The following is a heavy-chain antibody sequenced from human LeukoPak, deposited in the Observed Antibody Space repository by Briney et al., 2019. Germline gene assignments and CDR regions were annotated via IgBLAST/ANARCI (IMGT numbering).Heavy chain of an antibody. J-gene: IGHJ4*02. CDR3: ARGGQQLVPPDY. CDR2: ISSSSSYI. CDR1: GFTFSSYS. Sequence: PGGSLRLSCAASGFTFSSYSMNWVRQAPGKGLEWVSSISSSSSYIYYADSVKGRFTISRDNAENSLYLQMNSLRAEDTAVYYCARGGQQLVPPDYWGQGTLVTVSS. D-gene: IGHD6-13*01. V-gene: IGHV3-21*01.